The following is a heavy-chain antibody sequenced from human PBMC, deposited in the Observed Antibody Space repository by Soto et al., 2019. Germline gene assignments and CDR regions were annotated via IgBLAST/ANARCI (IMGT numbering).Heavy chain of an antibody. V-gene: IGHV3-74*01. D-gene: IGHD4-17*01. CDR3: AREGDDYGDYYWYFDL. J-gene: IGHJ2*01. CDR1: GFTFSSYW. Sequence: GGSLSLSCAASGFTFSSYWMHWVRQAPGKGLVWVSRINSDGSSTSYADSVKGRFTISRDNAKNTLYLQMNSLRAEDTAVYYCAREGDDYGDYYWYFDLWGRGTLVTVSS. CDR2: INSDGSST.